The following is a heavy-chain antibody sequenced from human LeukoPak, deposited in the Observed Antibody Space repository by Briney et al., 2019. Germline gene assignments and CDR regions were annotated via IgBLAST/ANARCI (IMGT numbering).Heavy chain of an antibody. Sequence: PGGSLRLSCAAYGFTFSNSWMSWVRQAPGKGLEWVANINPGGNDKQYVDSMKGRFTIARDNAKNSLSLQMAGLRVEDTAVYYCVTTTRGYPRDSWGQGTLVTVSS. CDR3: VTTTRGYPRDS. CDR2: INPGGNDK. D-gene: IGHD3-22*01. CDR1: GFTFSNSW. J-gene: IGHJ4*02. V-gene: IGHV3-7*01.